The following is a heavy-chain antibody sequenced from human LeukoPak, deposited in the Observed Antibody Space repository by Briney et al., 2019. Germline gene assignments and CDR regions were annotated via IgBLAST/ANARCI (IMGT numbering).Heavy chain of an antibody. Sequence: SETLSLTCAVYGGSFSGYYWSWIRQPPGKGLEWIGSIYYSGSTYYNPSLKSRVTISVDTSKNQFSLKLSSVTAADTAVYYCARNSAYYYDSSANWGQGTLVTVSS. V-gene: IGHV4-34*01. J-gene: IGHJ4*02. D-gene: IGHD3-22*01. CDR1: GGSFSGYY. CDR3: ARNSAYYYDSSAN. CDR2: IYYSGST.